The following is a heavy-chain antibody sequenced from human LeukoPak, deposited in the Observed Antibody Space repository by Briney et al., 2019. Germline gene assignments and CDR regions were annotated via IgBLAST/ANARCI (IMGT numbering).Heavy chain of an antibody. CDR2: IDPSAGST. CDR1: GYSFTSYG. D-gene: IGHD3-22*01. V-gene: IGHV1-46*01. CDR3: ARAHYASSNIKVPFDV. Sequence: ASVKVSCKASGYSFTSYGFNWVRQAPGQGLEWMGVIDPSAGSTTYAQKFQGRVTMTRDTATSTVYMELSSLRSEDTAVYYCARAHYASSNIKVPFDVWGKGTTVTVSS. J-gene: IGHJ6*04.